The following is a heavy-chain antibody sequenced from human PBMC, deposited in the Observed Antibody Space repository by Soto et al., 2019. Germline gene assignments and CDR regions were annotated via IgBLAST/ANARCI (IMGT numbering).Heavy chain of an antibody. D-gene: IGHD6-19*01. CDR2: IYYSGST. CDR1: GGSISSYY. CDR3: ARLTPLAVAGREVIGFDP. J-gene: IGHJ5*02. V-gene: IGHV4-59*01. Sequence: SETLSLTCTVSGGSISSYYWSWIRQPPGKGLEWIGYIYYSGSTNCNPSLKSRVTISVDTSKNQFSLKLSSVTAADTAVYYCARLTPLAVAGREVIGFDPWGKGTLGTVSS.